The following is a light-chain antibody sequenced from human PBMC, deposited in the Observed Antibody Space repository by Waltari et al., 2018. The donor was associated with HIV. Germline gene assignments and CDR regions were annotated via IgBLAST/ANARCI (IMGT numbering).Light chain of an antibody. Sequence: HSALTQPASVSGSPGQSITIPCTGTSSAGGGYNYVSWYRLHPGEVPKLMIFDVNNRPSGVSNRFSGSKSGNTASLTISGLQVEDEADYYCSSYTSSSIVIFGGGTKVTVL. CDR2: DVN. V-gene: IGLV2-14*03. CDR1: SSAGGGYNY. CDR3: SSYTSSSIVI. J-gene: IGLJ2*01.